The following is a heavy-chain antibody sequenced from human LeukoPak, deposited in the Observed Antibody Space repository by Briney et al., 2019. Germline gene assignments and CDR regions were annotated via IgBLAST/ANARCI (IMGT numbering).Heavy chain of an antibody. Sequence: GASVKVSCKASGGTFSSHAISWVRQAPGQGLEWMGGIIPIFGTANYAQKFQGRVTITTDESTSTAYMELSSLRSEDTAVYYCARDYSSGWPDAFDIWGQGTMVTVSS. V-gene: IGHV1-69*05. CDR2: IIPIFGTA. J-gene: IGHJ3*02. CDR3: ARDYSSGWPDAFDI. CDR1: GGTFSSHA. D-gene: IGHD6-19*01.